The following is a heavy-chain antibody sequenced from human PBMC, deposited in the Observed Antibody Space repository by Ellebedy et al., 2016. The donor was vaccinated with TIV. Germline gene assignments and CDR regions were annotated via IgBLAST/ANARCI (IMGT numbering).Heavy chain of an antibody. Sequence: MPSETLSLTCAVYGGSFSGYFWSWIRQPPGKGLEWIGEVNPSGTTNYNPSLKSRVTISVDTPKKQFSLRLTSVTAADTAVYYCARHVISSGTQRRAFEIWGQGTMVTVSS. CDR3: ARHVISSGTQRRAFEI. J-gene: IGHJ3*02. CDR2: VNPSGTT. CDR1: GGSFSGYF. D-gene: IGHD6-19*01. V-gene: IGHV4-34*01.